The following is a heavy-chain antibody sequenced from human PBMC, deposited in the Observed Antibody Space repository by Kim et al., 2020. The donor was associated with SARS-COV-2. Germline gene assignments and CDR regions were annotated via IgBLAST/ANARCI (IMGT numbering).Heavy chain of an antibody. D-gene: IGHD6-19*01. CDR1: GGTFSNYA. V-gene: IGHV1-69*13. CDR2: IIPIFGTA. J-gene: IGHJ6*02. CDR3: AKTGYSSGWTYYYYGMDV. Sequence: SVKVSCKASGGTFSNYAISWVRQAPGQGLEWMGGIIPIFGTANYAQKFQGRVTITADESTSTAYMELSSPRSEDTAVYYCAKTGYSSGWTYYYYGMDVWGQGTTVTVSS.